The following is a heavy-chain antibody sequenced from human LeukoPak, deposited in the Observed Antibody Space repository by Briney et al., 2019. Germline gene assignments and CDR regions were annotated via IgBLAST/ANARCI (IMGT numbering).Heavy chain of an antibody. CDR3: ARGEAAGSFDY. J-gene: IGHJ4*02. CDR2: IYYSGST. CDR1: GCSISSYY. V-gene: IGHV4-59*08. D-gene: IGHD6-13*01. Sequence: KPSETLSLTCTVSGCSISSYYWSSIRQPPGKGLEWIGYIYYSGSTNYNPSLKSRVTISVDTSKNQFSLKLSSVTAADTAVYYCARGEAAGSFDYWGQGTLVTVSS.